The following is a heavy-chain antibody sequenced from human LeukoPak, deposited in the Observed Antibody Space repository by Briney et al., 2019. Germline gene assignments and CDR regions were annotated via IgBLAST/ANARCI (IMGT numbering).Heavy chain of an antibody. CDR2: INQGGSAQ. D-gene: IGHD6-13*01. V-gene: IGHV3-7*01. CDR1: GFTFITFW. J-gene: IGHJ4*02. CDR3: ARDISASGIFFDS. Sequence: GGSLRLSGAAPGFTFITFWMGWVRQVPGKGLEWVANINQGGSAQYYVDSVKGRFTISRDNAENALYLQMNSLRAEDTAVYFCARDISASGIFFDSWGQGTLVTVSS.